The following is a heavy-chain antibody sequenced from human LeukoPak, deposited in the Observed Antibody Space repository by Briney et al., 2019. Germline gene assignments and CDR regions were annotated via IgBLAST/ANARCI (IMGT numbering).Heavy chain of an antibody. J-gene: IGHJ4*02. D-gene: IGHD6-19*01. CDR2: IKQDGTEI. CDR3: ARSSIAVAWN. Sequence: GGSLRLSCAASGFTFSSFWMTWVRQAPGKGLEWVANIKQDGTEIYYVDSVKGRFTISRDNAKNSLYLQMNSLRAGDTAVYYCARSSIAVAWNWGQGTLVTVS. CDR1: GFTFSSFW. V-gene: IGHV3-7*01.